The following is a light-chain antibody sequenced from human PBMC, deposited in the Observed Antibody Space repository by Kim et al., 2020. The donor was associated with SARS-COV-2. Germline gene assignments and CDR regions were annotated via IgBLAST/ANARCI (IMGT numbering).Light chain of an antibody. V-gene: IGLV1-47*02. J-gene: IGLJ3*02. CDR1: SSNLGSNY. CDR2: ANN. Sequence: GQRVTISCSGSSSNLGSNYVYWYQQFPGSAPKLLIYANNQRPSGVPARFSGSKSGTLSSLAISGLRSEDEADFFCAAWDDSLSTWMFGGGTQLTVL. CDR3: AAWDDSLSTWM.